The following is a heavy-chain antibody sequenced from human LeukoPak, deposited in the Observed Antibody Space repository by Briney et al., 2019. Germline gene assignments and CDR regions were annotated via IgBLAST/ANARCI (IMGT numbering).Heavy chain of an antibody. D-gene: IGHD3-22*01. CDR3: ARDSRFYYDSSGYTFDY. V-gene: IGHV1-18*01. Sequence: ASVKVSCKASGYTFTSYGISWVRQAPGQGLEWMGWISAYNGNTNYAQKLQGRVTMTTDTSTSTAYMELRSLRSDDTAVYYCARDSRFYYDSSGYTFDYWGQGTLVTVSS. CDR2: ISAYNGNT. J-gene: IGHJ4*02. CDR1: GYTFTSYG.